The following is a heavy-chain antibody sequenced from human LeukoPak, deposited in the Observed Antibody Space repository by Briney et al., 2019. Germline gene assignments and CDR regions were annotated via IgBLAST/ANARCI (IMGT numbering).Heavy chain of an antibody. D-gene: IGHD2-21*02. CDR2: IKQDGSEK. Sequence: GGSLRLSCAGSGFMFSNYWMTWVRQAPGKGLEWVANIKQDGSEKYYVDSVKGRFTISRDNAKNSLYLRMNSLRAEDTAVYYCAREGDTYYYVAYWGQGTLVTVSS. V-gene: IGHV3-7*01. CDR3: AREGDTYYYVAY. CDR1: GFMFSNYW. J-gene: IGHJ4*02.